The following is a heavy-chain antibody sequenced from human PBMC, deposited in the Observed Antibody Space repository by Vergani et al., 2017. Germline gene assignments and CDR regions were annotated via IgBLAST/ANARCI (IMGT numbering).Heavy chain of an antibody. Sequence: QLQLQESGPGLVKPSETLSLTCSVSGGSISSNNYYWGWIRQPPGKGLEWIGIINYSGSTYYNPSLKSRVTISVDTSKNQLSLKLSSVTAADTAIYYCAKARDPNCKGGNCYSYYYGLDLWGQGTTVTVSS. CDR3: AKARDPNCKGGNCYSYYYGLDL. J-gene: IGHJ6*02. CDR2: INYSGST. V-gene: IGHV4-39*01. D-gene: IGHD2-15*01. CDR1: GGSISSNNYY.